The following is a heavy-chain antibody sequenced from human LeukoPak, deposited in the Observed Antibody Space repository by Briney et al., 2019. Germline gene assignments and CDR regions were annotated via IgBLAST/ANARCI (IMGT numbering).Heavy chain of an antibody. D-gene: IGHD5-18*01. CDR1: GFTFSSYS. CDR2: ISSSSSYI. CDR3: ARDHVGYSYGFFDY. J-gene: IGHJ4*02. Sequence: GGSLRLSCAASGFTFSSYSMNWVRQAPGKGLEWVSSISSSSSYIYCADSVKGRFTISRDNAKNSLYLQMNSLRAEDTAVYYCARDHVGYSYGFFDYWGQGTLVTVSS. V-gene: IGHV3-21*01.